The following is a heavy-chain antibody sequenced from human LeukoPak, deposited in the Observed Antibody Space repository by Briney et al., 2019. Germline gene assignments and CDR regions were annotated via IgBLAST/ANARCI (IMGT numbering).Heavy chain of an antibody. D-gene: IGHD1-26*01. V-gene: IGHV4-4*07. CDR3: ARDVGASNFDY. Sequence: SETLSPTCSVSGDSISSYYWSWIRQPAGKGLEWIGRIYTSGATKYSASLKSRVTISVDKSKSQLSLKLRSVTAADTAVYYCARDVGASNFDYWGQGTLVTVSS. J-gene: IGHJ4*02. CDR2: IYTSGAT. CDR1: GDSISSYY.